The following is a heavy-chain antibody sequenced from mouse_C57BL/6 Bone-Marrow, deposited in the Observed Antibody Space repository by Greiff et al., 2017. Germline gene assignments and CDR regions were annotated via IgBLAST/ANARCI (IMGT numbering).Heavy chain of an antibody. CDR2: IHPNSGST. CDR1: GYTFTSYW. Sequence: VQLQQPGAELVKPGASVKLSCKASGYTFTSYWMHWVKQRPGQGLEWIGMIHPNSGSTNYNEKFKSKATLTVDKSSSTAYMQLSSLTSEDSPVYYCASRDYEYVPYAMGYWGQGTSVAVSS. J-gene: IGHJ4*01. CDR3: ASRDYEYVPYAMGY. V-gene: IGHV1-64*01. D-gene: IGHD2-4*01.